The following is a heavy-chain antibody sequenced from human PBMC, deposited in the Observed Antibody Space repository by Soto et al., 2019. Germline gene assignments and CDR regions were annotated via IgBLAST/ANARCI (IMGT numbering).Heavy chain of an antibody. CDR1: GFTFRTYG. CDR2: IWSDGSKK. Sequence: QVQLVESGGGVVQPGRSLRLSCAASGFTFRTYGMHWVRQAPGKGLEWVAVIWSDGSKKYYIDSVKGRFTISRDNSKNMLFLQMDSLRAEDTAVYYCARDGEMATITHTFDVWGQGTMVTVSS. V-gene: IGHV3-33*01. D-gene: IGHD5-12*01. CDR3: ARDGEMATITHTFDV. J-gene: IGHJ3*01.